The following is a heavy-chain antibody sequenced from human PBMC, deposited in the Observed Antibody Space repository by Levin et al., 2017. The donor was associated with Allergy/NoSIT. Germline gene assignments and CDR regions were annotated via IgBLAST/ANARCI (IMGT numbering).Heavy chain of an antibody. CDR1: SGSISGSY. D-gene: IGHD6-19*01. J-gene: IGHJ4*02. CDR2: IHYSGST. V-gene: IGHV4-59*01. CDR3: ASHSSGWYSSFDR. Sequence: SQTLSLICTVSSGSISGSYWTWIRQPPGKGLEWIGHIHYSGSTSYNLSLKSRVTISQDMSKNQVSLKLSSVTAADTAVYYCASHSSGWYSSFDRWGQGTLVTVSS.